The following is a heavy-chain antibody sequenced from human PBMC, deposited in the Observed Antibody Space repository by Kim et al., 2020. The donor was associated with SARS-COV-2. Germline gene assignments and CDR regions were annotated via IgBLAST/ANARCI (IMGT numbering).Heavy chain of an antibody. CDR2: T. Sequence: TTYSPSLKSRVTISVDKSKNQFSLKLSSVTAADTAVYYCARGLGTELDYWGQGTLVTVSS. D-gene: IGHD2-8*02. CDR3: ARGLGTELDY. J-gene: IGHJ4*02. V-gene: IGHV4-4*02.